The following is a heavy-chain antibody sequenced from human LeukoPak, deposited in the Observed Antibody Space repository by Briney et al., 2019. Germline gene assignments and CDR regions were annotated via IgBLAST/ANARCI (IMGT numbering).Heavy chain of an antibody. D-gene: IGHD7-27*01. J-gene: IGHJ3*02. V-gene: IGHV4-34*01. CDR3: ARERWGTVNGDDHAFDI. Sequence: SETLSLTCAVYGGSFSGYYWSWIRQPPGKGLEWIGEINHSGSINYNPSLKSRVTISVDTSKNQFSLKLNSVTAADTAVYYCARERWGTVNGDDHAFDIWGQGTMVTVSS. CDR2: INHSGSI. CDR1: GGSFSGYY.